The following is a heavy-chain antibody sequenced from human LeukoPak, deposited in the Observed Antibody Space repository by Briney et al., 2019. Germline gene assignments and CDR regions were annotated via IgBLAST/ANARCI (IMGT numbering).Heavy chain of an antibody. Sequence: GSSLRLSCAASGFTFSSYPMHWVRQAPGKGLEWVAVISYEGSNKYYADSVKGRFTISRDNSKNTLYLQMNSLRAEDTAVYYCARASYYYDSSGYYKYWGQGTLVTVSS. CDR1: GFTFSSYP. CDR2: ISYEGSNK. D-gene: IGHD3-22*01. J-gene: IGHJ4*02. CDR3: ARASYYYDSSGYYKY. V-gene: IGHV3-30-3*01.